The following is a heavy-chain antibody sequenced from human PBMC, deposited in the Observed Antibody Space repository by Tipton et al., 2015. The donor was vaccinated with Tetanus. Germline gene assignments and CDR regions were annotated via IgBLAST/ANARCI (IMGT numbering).Heavy chain of an antibody. CDR1: GASITSSNYF. J-gene: IGHJ5*02. CDR2: IFYTGSA. V-gene: IGHV4-39*02. D-gene: IGHD3-10*01. CDR3: ARHLYGYWFDP. Sequence: TLSLTCTVSGASITSSNYFWGWIRQPPGKGLEWIGHIFYTGSAHYTPSLESRVTMSVDASKNLFSLRLTSVTAADTAVYYCARHLYGYWFDPWGQGALVTVSS.